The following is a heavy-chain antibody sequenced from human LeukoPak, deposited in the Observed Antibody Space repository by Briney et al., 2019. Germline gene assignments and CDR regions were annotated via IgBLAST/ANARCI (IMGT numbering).Heavy chain of an antibody. J-gene: IGHJ4*02. CDR1: GYTFTGYY. V-gene: IGHV1-2*02. D-gene: IGHD6-13*01. Sequence: ASVKASCKASGYTFTGYYMHWVRQAPGQGLEWMGWINPNSGGTNYAQKFQGRVTMTRDTSISTAYMELSRLRSDDTAVCYCARYSSSWYYFDYWGQGTLVTVSS. CDR2: INPNSGGT. CDR3: ARYSSSWYYFDY.